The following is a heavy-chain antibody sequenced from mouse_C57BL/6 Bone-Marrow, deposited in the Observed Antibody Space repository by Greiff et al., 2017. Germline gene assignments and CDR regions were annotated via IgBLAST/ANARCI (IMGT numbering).Heavy chain of an antibody. Sequence: EVQGVESGPVLVKPGASVKMSCKASGYTFTDYYMNWVKQSHGKSLEWIGVINPYNGGTSYNQKFKGKATLTVDKSSSTAYMELNSLTSEDSAVDYCARRAYYYYAMDDGGQGTSVTVSS. CDR3: ARRAYYYYAMDD. CDR2: INPYNGGT. J-gene: IGHJ4*01. CDR1: GYTFTDYY. V-gene: IGHV1-19*01.